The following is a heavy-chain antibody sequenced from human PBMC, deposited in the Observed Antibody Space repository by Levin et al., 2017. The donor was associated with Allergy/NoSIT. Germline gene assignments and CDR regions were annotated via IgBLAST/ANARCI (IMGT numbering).Heavy chain of an antibody. Sequence: QAGGSLRLSCAASGFAFSSYSFSWVRQAPGKGLEWLSYIRSTRGTTYYADSVRGRFTISRDNAKNSLFLQMNSLRAEDTAVYYCARIGDDYFDYRTGYGMDVWGQGTTVTVSS. J-gene: IGHJ6*02. V-gene: IGHV3-48*04. CDR3: ARIGDDYFDYRTGYGMDV. CDR2: IRSTRGTT. CDR1: GFAFSSYS. D-gene: IGHD2/OR15-2a*01.